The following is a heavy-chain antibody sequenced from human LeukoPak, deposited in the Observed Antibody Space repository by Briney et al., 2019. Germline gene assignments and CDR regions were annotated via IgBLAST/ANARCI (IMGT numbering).Heavy chain of an antibody. V-gene: IGHV4-59*01. CDR3: ARRSWYVDY. D-gene: IGHD6-13*01. CDR2: IYDSLST. CDR1: GGSMSTYY. Sequence: ASETLSLTCTVPGGSMSTYYWSWIRQPPGKGLEWIGYIYDSLSTDYNPSLKSRVTISVDMSKNQFSLKLASVTAADTAVYYCARRSWYVDYWGQGTLVTVSS. J-gene: IGHJ4*02.